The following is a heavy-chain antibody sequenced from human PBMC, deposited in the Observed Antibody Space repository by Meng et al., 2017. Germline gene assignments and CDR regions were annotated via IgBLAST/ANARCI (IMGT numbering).Heavy chain of an antibody. CDR2: IKQDGSEK. V-gene: IGHV3-7*01. Sequence: ETLSLTCTVSGGSISSGGYYWSWIRQHPGKGLEWVANIKQDGSEKYYVDSVKGRFTISRDNAKNSLYLQMNSLRAEDTAVYYCARVSYYGSGSYIYYYYGMDVWGQGTTVTVSS. CDR1: GGSISSGGYY. J-gene: IGHJ6*02. CDR3: ARVSYYGSGSYIYYYYGMDV. D-gene: IGHD3-10*01.